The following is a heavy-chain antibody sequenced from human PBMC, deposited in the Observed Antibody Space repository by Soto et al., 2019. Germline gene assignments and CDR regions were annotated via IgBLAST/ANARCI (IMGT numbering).Heavy chain of an antibody. V-gene: IGHV3-73*02. CDR1: GFTFSGSA. Sequence: EVQLVESGGGLVQPGGSLKLSCAASGFTFSGSAMHWVRQASGKGLEWVGRIRSKSNNYATAYAASMKGRFTISRDDSKNTAYLQMNSLKTEDTAVYYCTKYGGGDAYDAFDIWGQGTMVTVSS. D-gene: IGHD2-21*02. CDR2: IRSKSNNYAT. CDR3: TKYGGGDAYDAFDI. J-gene: IGHJ3*02.